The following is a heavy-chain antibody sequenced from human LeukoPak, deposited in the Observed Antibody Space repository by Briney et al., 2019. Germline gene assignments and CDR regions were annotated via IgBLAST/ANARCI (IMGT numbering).Heavy chain of an antibody. V-gene: IGHV3-48*03. D-gene: IGHD3-9*01. J-gene: IGHJ6*03. CDR3: AKGADILTGPYYYYYMDV. CDR1: GFTFSSYE. CDR2: ISSSGSTI. Sequence: GGSLRLSCAASGFTFSSYEMNWVRQAPGKELEWVSYISSSGSTIYYADSVKGRFTISRDNAKNSLYLQMNSLRAEDTAVYYCAKGADILTGPYYYYYMDVWGKGTTVTISS.